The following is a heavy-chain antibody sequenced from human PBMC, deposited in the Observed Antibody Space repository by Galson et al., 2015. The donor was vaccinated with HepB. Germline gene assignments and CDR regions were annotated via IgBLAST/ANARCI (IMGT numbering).Heavy chain of an antibody. J-gene: IGHJ4*02. Sequence: SLRLSCAASGFTFSSYAMHWVRQAPGKGLEYVSAISSNGGSTYYADSVKGRFTISRDNSKNTLYLQMSSLRAEDTAVYYCVKDPRNSSGWYPYFDYWGQGTLVTVSS. CDR2: ISSNGGST. D-gene: IGHD6-19*01. CDR1: GFTFSSYA. CDR3: VKDPRNSSGWYPYFDY. V-gene: IGHV3-64D*06.